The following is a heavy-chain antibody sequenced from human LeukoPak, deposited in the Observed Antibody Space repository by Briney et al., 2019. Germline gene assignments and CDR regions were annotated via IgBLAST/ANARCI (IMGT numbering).Heavy chain of an antibody. Sequence: KPSETLSLTCTVSGGSISGYYWSWIRQPPGKGLDWIGYIFYSGSTNYNPSLRSRVTMSVDTSKNHFSLKLSSVTAADTAVYYCARGYYDSSGYSGYFQHWGQGTLVTVSS. D-gene: IGHD3-22*01. CDR1: GGSISGYY. CDR2: IFYSGST. J-gene: IGHJ1*01. CDR3: ARGYYDSSGYSGYFQH. V-gene: IGHV4-59*08.